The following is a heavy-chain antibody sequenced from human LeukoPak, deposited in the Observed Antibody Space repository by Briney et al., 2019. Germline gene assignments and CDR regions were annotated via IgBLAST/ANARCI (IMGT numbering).Heavy chain of an antibody. V-gene: IGHV3-23*01. Sequence: GGYLRLSCAVSGITLSNYGMSWVRQAPGKGLEWVAGISDSGGRTNYADSVKGRFTISRDNPKNTLYLQMNSLRAEDTAVYFCAKRGVVIRVILVGFHKEAYYFDSWGQGALVTVSS. CDR1: GITLSNYG. CDR3: AKRGVVIRVILVGFHKEAYYFDS. J-gene: IGHJ4*02. D-gene: IGHD3-22*01. CDR2: ISDSGGRT.